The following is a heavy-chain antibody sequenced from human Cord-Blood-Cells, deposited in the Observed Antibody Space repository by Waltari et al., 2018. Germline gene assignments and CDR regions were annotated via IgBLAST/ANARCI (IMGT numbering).Heavy chain of an antibody. V-gene: IGHV1-3*01. CDR3: ARDYSSGWYNWFDP. D-gene: IGHD6-19*01. CDR2: INAGNGNT. Sequence: QVQLVQSGAEVKKPGASVKVSCKASGYTFTSYAMHLVRQAPGQRLEGMGWINAGNGNTKYSQKFQGRVTITRDTSASTAYMELSSLRSEDTAVYYCARDYSSGWYNWFDPWGQGTLVTVSS. CDR1: GYTFTSYA. J-gene: IGHJ5*02.